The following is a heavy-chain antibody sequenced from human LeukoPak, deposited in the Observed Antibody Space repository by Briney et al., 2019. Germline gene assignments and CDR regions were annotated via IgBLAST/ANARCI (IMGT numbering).Heavy chain of an antibody. CDR1: GFTFGNHA. CDR3: ARDISSCSGGNCYSKFDC. J-gene: IGHJ4*02. CDR2: ISYDGSSE. D-gene: IGHD2-15*01. V-gene: IGHV3-30*04. Sequence: TGGSLRLSCAVSGFTFGNHAMHWVRQAPGKGLEWVSKISYDGSSELYTDSVKGRFTISRDNSKSTLYLQMNSLRPEDTAVYYCARDISSCSGGNCYSKFDCWGQGTLVTVSS.